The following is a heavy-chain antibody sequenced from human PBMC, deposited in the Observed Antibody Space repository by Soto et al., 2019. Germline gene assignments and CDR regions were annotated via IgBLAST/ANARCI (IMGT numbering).Heavy chain of an antibody. D-gene: IGHD2-21*01. Sequence: QEQLQESGPGLVEPSGTLSLTCAVSGDSLRRTNWWSWVRLPPGEGLEGIGETSQSGGTKYSPSLKXXVXIXXDKPNNQLSLKLTSVTAADTAVYYCVRHGGAAFHYWGQGIPVTVSS. V-gene: IGHV4-4*02. CDR2: TSQSGGT. CDR1: GDSLRRTNW. J-gene: IGHJ4*02. CDR3: VRHGGAAFHY.